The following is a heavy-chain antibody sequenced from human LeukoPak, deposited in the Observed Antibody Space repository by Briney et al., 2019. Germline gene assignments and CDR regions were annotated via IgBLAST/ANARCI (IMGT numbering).Heavy chain of an antibody. V-gene: IGHV3-74*01. CDR3: ARDWRAMNAFDV. Sequence: GGSLRLSCAASGFTFSSYWMHWVRQVPGKGPVWVSHINTDGSSTTYADSVRGRFTISRDNAKNTLYLQMNSLRAEDTAVYYCARDWRAMNAFDVWGQGTMVTVSS. J-gene: IGHJ3*01. CDR2: INTDGSST. CDR1: GFTFSSYW. D-gene: IGHD5-18*01.